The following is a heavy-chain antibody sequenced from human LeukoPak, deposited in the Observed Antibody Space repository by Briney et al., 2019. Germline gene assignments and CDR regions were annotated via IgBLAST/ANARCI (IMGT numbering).Heavy chain of an antibody. J-gene: IGHJ4*02. Sequence: PGGSLRLSCAASGFTFSSYAMSWVRQAPGKGLEWVSAISGRGDNTYYADSVKGRFTISRDNSKNTLYLQMNSLRAEDTAVYYCAKVPIAAAGILFDYWGQGTLVTVSS. D-gene: IGHD6-13*01. CDR1: GFTFSSYA. CDR3: AKVPIAAAGILFDY. CDR2: ISGRGDNT. V-gene: IGHV3-23*01.